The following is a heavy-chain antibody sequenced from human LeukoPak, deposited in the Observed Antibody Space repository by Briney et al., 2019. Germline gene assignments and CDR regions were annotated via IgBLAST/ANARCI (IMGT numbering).Heavy chain of an antibody. CDR3: ATCLSGDYYYYMDV. J-gene: IGHJ6*03. D-gene: IGHD2/OR15-2a*01. CDR2: IYYSGST. Sequence: PSETLSLTCTVSGGSISSSSYYWGWIRQPPGKGLEWIGSIYYSGSTYYNPSLKSRVTISVDTSKNQFSLKLSSVTAADTAVYYCATCLSGDYYYYMDVWGKGTTVTVSS. V-gene: IGHV4-39*01. CDR1: GGSISSSSYY.